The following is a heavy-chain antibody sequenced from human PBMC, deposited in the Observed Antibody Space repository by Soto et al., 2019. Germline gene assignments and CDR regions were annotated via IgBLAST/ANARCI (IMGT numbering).Heavy chain of an antibody. Sequence: GESLKISCKGSGYGFTTCWIGWVRQMPGKGLEWMGIIYPGDSDTRYSPSFHGRVTISADKSMTTAYLQWSSLKASDTAMYYCVRPMYYYYYGMDVWGQGTTVTVSS. CDR1: GYGFTTCW. CDR2: IYPGDSDT. J-gene: IGHJ6*02. CDR3: VRPMYYYYYGMDV. V-gene: IGHV5-51*01.